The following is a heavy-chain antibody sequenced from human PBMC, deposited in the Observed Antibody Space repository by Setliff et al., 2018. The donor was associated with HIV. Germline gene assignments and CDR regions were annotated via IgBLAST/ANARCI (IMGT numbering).Heavy chain of an antibody. CDR2: IYASGST. CDR1: GGSISTYY. Sequence: SETLSLTCTVSGGSISTYYWSWIRQPPGKRLEWIGYIYASGSTNYNPSLKSRVTISVDTSKNQFSLKLSSVTAADTAVYYCNIYYYYYMDVWGKGTTVTVSS. CDR3: NIYYYYYMDV. V-gene: IGHV4-59*12. J-gene: IGHJ6*03.